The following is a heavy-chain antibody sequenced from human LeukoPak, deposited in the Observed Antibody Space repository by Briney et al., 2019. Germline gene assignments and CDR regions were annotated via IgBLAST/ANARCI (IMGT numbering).Heavy chain of an antibody. CDR1: GGSFSSSNYY. Sequence: SETLSLTCTVSGGSFSSSNYYWGWIRQPPGKGLEWIGSIYYSGSTYYNPSLKIRVAIAVDASKKQFSLKLSSVTAADTAVYYCARHQPAGYSGYYKWFDPWGQGTLVTVSS. CDR3: ARHQPAGYSGYYKWFDP. V-gene: IGHV4-39*01. CDR2: IYYSGST. D-gene: IGHD5-12*01. J-gene: IGHJ5*02.